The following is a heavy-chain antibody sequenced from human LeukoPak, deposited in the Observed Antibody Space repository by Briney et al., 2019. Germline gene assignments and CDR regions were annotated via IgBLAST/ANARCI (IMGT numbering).Heavy chain of an antibody. CDR3: ATEFAAVAGNVY. J-gene: IGHJ4*02. CDR2: FDPEDGET. CDR1: GYTLTELS. V-gene: IGHV1-24*01. Sequence: ASVKVSCKVSGYTLTELSMHWVRQAPGNGLEWMGGFDPEDGETIYAQKFQGRVTMTEDTSTDTAYMELSSLRSEDTAVYYCATEFAAVAGNVYWGQGTLVTVSS. D-gene: IGHD6-19*01.